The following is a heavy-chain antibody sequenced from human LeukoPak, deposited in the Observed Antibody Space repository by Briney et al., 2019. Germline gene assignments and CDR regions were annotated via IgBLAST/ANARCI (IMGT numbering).Heavy chain of an antibody. V-gene: IGHV1-2*06. D-gene: IGHD4-17*01. J-gene: IGHJ4*02. CDR3: ARETTVTASGSGY. CDR1: GYTFTGYY. Sequence: ASVKVSCKASGYTFTGYYMHWVRQAPGQGLERMGRINPNSGATNYAQKFQGRVTLTRDTSISTAYMELSRLRSDDTAVYYCARETTVTASGSGYWGQGTLVTVSS. CDR2: INPNSGAT.